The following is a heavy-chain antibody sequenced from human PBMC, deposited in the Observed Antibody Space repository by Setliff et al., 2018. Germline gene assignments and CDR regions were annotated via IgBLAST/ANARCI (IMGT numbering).Heavy chain of an antibody. Sequence: GSLRLSCAGSGFSFTNAWMNWVRHAPGKGLEWVGRIKSTADGEERDFAAHVKGRFSISREDSTNTLYLQMNSLKTEDTAVYYCTTQGVRYGDYWGQGTLVTVSS. CDR1: GFSFTNAW. V-gene: IGHV3-15*01. D-gene: IGHD1-1*01. CDR2: IKSTADGEER. J-gene: IGHJ4*02. CDR3: TTQGVRYGDY.